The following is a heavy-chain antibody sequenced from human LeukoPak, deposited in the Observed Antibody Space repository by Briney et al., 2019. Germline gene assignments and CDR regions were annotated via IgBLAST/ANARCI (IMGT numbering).Heavy chain of an antibody. Sequence: PSETLSLTCTVSGVSINTYFWSWIRQPPGKGLEWIGYVYYNGTTNYNPSLKSRVSISLDTSKNQFSLRLNSVTAAEMAVYYCASQLGGTTFHWGQGTLVTVSS. V-gene: IGHV4-59*01. CDR2: VYYNGTT. J-gene: IGHJ4*02. D-gene: IGHD1/OR15-1a*01. CDR1: GVSINTYF. CDR3: ASQLGGTTFH.